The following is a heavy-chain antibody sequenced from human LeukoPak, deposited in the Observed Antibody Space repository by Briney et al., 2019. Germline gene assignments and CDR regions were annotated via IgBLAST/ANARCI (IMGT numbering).Heavy chain of an antibody. D-gene: IGHD4/OR15-4a*01. Sequence: SETLSLTCTVSGGSISSSSYYWGWIRQPPGKGLEWIGSIYYSGSTYYNPSLKSRVTISVDTSKNQFSLKLSSVTAADTAVYYCARSGGTDYGPSYNWFDPWGRGSLVTVSS. V-gene: IGHV4-39*01. CDR3: ARSGGTDYGPSYNWFDP. CDR1: GGSISSSSYY. J-gene: IGHJ5*02. CDR2: IYYSGST.